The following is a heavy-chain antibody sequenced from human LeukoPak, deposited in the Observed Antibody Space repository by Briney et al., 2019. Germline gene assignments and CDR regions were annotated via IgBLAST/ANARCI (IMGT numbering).Heavy chain of an antibody. V-gene: IGHV1-8*01. J-gene: IGHJ5*02. CDR2: MNPNSGNT. D-gene: IGHD6-19*01. CDR3: ASSMDSSGWPNWFDP. CDR1: GYTFTSYD. Sequence: ASVKVSCKASGYTFTSYDINWVRQATGQGLEWVGWMNPNSGNTGYAQKFQGRVTMTRNTSISTAYMELSSLRSEDTAVYYCASSMDSSGWPNWFDPWGQGTLVTVSS.